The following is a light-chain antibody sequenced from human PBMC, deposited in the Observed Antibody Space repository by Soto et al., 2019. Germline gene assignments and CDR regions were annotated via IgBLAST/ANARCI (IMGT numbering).Light chain of an antibody. J-gene: IGKJ1*01. CDR2: KAS. V-gene: IGKV1-5*03. CDR1: QSISSW. CDR3: QQYNSFPT. Sequence: DIQMTQSPSTLSASVGDRVTITCRASQSISSWLAWYQQKPGKAPKLLIYKASSLESGVPSRFSGSVSWTEFTLTISCLQPDDFATYYCQQYNSFPTFGQCTKLEIK.